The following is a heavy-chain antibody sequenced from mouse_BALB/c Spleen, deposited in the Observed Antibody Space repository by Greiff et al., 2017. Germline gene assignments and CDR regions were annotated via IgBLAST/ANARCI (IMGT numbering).Heavy chain of an antibody. Sequence: EVKVVESGGGLVKPGGSLKLSCAASGFAFSSYDMSWVRQTPEKRLEWVAYISSGGGSTYYPDTVKGRFTISRDNAKNTLYLQMSSLKSEDTAMYYCARHNYGSRTWFAYWGQGTLVTVSA. V-gene: IGHV5-12-1*01. J-gene: IGHJ3*01. CDR2: ISSGGGST. CDR3: ARHNYGSRTWFAY. D-gene: IGHD1-1*01. CDR1: GFAFSSYD.